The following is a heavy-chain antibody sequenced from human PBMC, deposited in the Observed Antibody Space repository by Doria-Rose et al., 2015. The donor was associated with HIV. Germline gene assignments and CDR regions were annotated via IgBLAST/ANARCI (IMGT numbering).Heavy chain of an antibody. CDR1: GVSLSSPGMG. CDR3: ARIKSSRWYHKYYFDF. D-gene: IGHD6-13*01. J-gene: IGHJ4*02. V-gene: IGHV2-26*01. CDR2: IFSDDER. Sequence: QESGPVPVKPTEALMLTCTVSGVSLSSPGMGVSWIRQPPGKALEWLANIFSDDERSYKTSLKSRLTISRGTSKSQVVLTMTDMDPVDTATYYCARIKSSRWYHKYYFDFWGQGTLVIVSA.